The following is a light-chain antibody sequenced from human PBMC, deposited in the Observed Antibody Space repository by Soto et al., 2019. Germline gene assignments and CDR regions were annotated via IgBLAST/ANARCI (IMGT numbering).Light chain of an antibody. CDR3: SSYTGSNNPYV. Sequence: QSALTQPPSASGSPGQSVTISCTGTSSDVGRYNYVSWYQQRPGKAPKLMIYEVSKRPSGVPDRFSGSKSGNTASLTVSGLQVEDEAEYYCSSYTGSNNPYVFGAGTKVTVL. CDR2: EVS. CDR1: SSDVGRYNY. J-gene: IGLJ1*01. V-gene: IGLV2-8*01.